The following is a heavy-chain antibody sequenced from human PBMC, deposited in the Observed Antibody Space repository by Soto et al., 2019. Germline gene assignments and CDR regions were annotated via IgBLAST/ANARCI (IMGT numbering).Heavy chain of an antibody. Sequence: QVQLVESGGGVVQPGRSLRLSCAASGFTFSSYGMHWVRQVPGKGLEWVALISSDGSNKYYADSVKGRFTISRDNSKNTLYLQMNSLRAEYTAVYYCAKVRADYYYGSGPFDYCGQGILVNVSS. CDR1: GFTFSSYG. D-gene: IGHD3-10*01. CDR3: AKVRADYYYGSGPFDY. V-gene: IGHV3-30*18. J-gene: IGHJ4*02. CDR2: ISSDGSNK.